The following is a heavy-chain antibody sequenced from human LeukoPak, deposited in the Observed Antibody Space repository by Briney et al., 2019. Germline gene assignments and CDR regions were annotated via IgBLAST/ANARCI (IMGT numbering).Heavy chain of an antibody. J-gene: IGHJ4*02. CDR1: GFTFSSYA. CDR3: ARETMRISSGWGSFFDY. CDR2: ISYDGSNK. Sequence: GGSLRLSCAASGFTFSSYAMHWVRQAPGKGLEWVAVISYDGSNKYYADPVKGRFTISRDNSKNTLYLQMNSLRAEDTAVYYCARETMRISSGWGSFFDYWGQGTLVTVSS. D-gene: IGHD6-19*01. V-gene: IGHV3-30*04.